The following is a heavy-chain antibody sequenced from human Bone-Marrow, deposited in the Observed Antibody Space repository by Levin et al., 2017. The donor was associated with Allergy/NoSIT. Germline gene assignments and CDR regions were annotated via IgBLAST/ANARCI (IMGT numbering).Heavy chain of an antibody. CDR2: IWFDGSTT. CDR1: GFTFSGYV. V-gene: IGHV3-33*01. CDR3: ARDAGDDTVGYYFDS. D-gene: IGHD3-22*01. Sequence: SCAASGFTFSGYVMHWVRQAPGKGLEWVALIWFDGSTTHYADSVKGRFTISRDNSKNTLDLQMNSLRAEDTAVYYCARDAGDDTVGYYFDSWGQGTLVTVSS. J-gene: IGHJ4*02.